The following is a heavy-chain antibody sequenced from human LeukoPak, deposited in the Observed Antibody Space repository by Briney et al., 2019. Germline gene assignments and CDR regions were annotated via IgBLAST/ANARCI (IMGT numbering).Heavy chain of an antibody. CDR1: GFTFNTYV. V-gene: IGHV3-74*01. CDR2: IDTDGKTT. Sequence: PGGSLRFSCAASGFTFNTYVMHWVRQAPGKGLVWVARIDTDGKTTTYADSVKGRFTISRDNAKNMLYVQMNSLRAEDTAVYYCVRDKDGYNFWGQGTLVSVSS. CDR3: VRDKDGYNF. J-gene: IGHJ4*02. D-gene: IGHD5-24*01.